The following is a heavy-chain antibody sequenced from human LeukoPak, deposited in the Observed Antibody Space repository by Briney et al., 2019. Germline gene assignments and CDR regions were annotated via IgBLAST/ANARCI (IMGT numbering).Heavy chain of an antibody. CDR3: AKLTLAAVVGPLSVVFDY. CDR1: GFTFSTYA. Sequence: GGSLRLSCAASGFTFSTYAMTWVRQAPGKGLEWVSLISGSGGSTYYADSVKGRFTISRDNSKNTLYLQMNSLRAEDTAVYYCAKLTLAAVVGPLSVVFDYWGQGTLVTVSS. J-gene: IGHJ4*02. V-gene: IGHV3-23*01. CDR2: ISGSGGST. D-gene: IGHD2-21*01.